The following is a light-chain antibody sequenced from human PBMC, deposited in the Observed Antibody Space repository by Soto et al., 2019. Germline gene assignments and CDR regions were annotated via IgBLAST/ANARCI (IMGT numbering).Light chain of an antibody. CDR3: HHYYRSPRT. J-gene: IGKJ1*01. V-gene: IGKV3-20*01. CDR2: GAS. CDR1: QSVSGTY. Sequence: EIVLTQSPGTLSVSPGERATLSCRASQSVSGTYLAWYQQRPGQAPRLLIYGASYRATGIPDRFSGSGSGTDFTLTISRLEPEDLAVYYCHHYYRSPRTFGQGTNVEVK.